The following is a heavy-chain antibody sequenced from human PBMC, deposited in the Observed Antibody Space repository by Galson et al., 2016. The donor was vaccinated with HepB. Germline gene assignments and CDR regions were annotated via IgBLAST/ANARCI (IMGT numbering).Heavy chain of an antibody. J-gene: IGHJ5*02. CDR3: ARGIAVEPSANWFDP. CDR1: GYTFTTYA. D-gene: IGHD2-2*01. CDR2: INAGNGNT. V-gene: IGHV1-3*01. Sequence: SVKVSCKASGYTFTTYAMHWVRQVPGQRLKWMGLINAGNGNTKYSQKFQGRVTITTAYMELTSLTSEDTAVYYCARGIAVEPSANWFDPWGQGSLVTVSS.